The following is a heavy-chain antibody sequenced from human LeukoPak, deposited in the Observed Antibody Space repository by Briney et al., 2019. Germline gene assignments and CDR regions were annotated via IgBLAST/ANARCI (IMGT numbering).Heavy chain of an antibody. CDR2: IYYSGST. V-gene: IGHV4-59*01. CDR3: AVSGSRARHFDY. J-gene: IGHJ4*02. CDR1: GXSISSYY. Sequence: SETLSLTCTVSGXSISSYYWSWIRQPPGKGLEWIGYIYYSGSTNYNPSLKSRVTISVDTSKNQFSLKLSSVTAADTAVYYCAVSGSRARHFDYWGQGTLVTVSS. D-gene: IGHD1-26*01.